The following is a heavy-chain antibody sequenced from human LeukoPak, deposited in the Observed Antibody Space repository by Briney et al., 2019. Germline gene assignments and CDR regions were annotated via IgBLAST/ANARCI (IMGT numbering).Heavy chain of an antibody. Sequence: ASVTVSCKASGYTFTSYDINWVRQATGQGLEWMGWMNPNSGNTGYAQKFQGRVAVTRDTSTSTVHMELSGLRSEDTAVYYCARDQEGFDYWGQGTLVTVSS. CDR1: GYTFTSYD. CDR2: MNPNSGNT. CDR3: ARDQEGFDY. V-gene: IGHV1-8*01. J-gene: IGHJ4*02.